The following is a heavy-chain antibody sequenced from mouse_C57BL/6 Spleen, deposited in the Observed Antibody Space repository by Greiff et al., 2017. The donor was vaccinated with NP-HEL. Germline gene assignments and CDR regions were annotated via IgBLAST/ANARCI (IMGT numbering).Heavy chain of an antibody. CDR3: ASGYDYGHFDY. CDR2: IDPSDSYT. CDR1: GYTFTSYW. V-gene: IGHV1-69*01. Sequence: QVQLKQPGAELVMPGASVKLSCKASGYTFTSYWMHWVKQRPGQGLEWIGEIDPSDSYTNYNQKFKGKSTLTVDKSSSTAYMQLSSLTSEDSAVYYCASGYDYGHFDYWGQGTTLTVSS. D-gene: IGHD2-4*01. J-gene: IGHJ2*01.